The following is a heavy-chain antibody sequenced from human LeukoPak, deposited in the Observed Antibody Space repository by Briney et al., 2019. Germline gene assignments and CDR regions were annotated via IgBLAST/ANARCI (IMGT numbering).Heavy chain of an antibody. CDR1: GFTVSSNY. J-gene: IGHJ6*03. D-gene: IGHD3-10*01. CDR2: IYSGGST. CDR3: ARVHYGSGSYYSYYYYYMDV. V-gene: IGHV3-53*01. Sequence: GGSLRLSCAASGFTVSSNYMSWVRQAPGKGLEWVSVIYSGGSTYYADSVKGRFTISRDNSKNTLYLQMNSLRAEDTAVYYCARVHYGSGSYYSYYYYYMDVWGKGTTVTVSS.